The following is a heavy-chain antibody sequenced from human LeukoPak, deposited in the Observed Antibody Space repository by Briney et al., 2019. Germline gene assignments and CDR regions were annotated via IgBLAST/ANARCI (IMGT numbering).Heavy chain of an antibody. J-gene: IGHJ6*03. CDR2: IYTSGST. D-gene: IGHD3-3*01. Sequence: PTETLSLTCTVSGGSISSYYWSWIRQPAGKGLEWIGRIYTSGSTNYNPSLKSRVTMSVDTSKNQFSLKLSSVTAADTAVYYCARGGYDFWSGYYSPYYYYYMDVWSKGTTVTVSS. CDR3: ARGGYDFWSGYYSPYYYYYMDV. V-gene: IGHV4-4*07. CDR1: GGSISSYY.